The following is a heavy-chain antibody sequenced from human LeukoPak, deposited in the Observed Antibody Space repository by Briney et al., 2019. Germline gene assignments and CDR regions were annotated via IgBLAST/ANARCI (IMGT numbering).Heavy chain of an antibody. Sequence: GGSLRLSCAASGFTFSTYWMNWVRQAPGKGLEWVANIKEDGSKKYYVASVMGRFTISRDNAKNSLYLQMNSLRAEDTAVYYCARAITTSESVWGQGTLVTVSS. J-gene: IGHJ4*02. V-gene: IGHV3-7*04. CDR2: IKEDGSKK. CDR1: GFTFSTYW. D-gene: IGHD1-14*01. CDR3: ARAITTSESV.